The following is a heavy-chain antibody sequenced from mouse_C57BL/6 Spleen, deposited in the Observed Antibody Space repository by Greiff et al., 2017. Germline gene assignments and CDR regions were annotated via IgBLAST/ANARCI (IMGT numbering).Heavy chain of an antibody. J-gene: IGHJ1*03. CDR2: FYPGSGSI. D-gene: IGHD4-1*01. CDR1: GYTFTEYT. CDR3: ARHEVLGRRDWYFDV. V-gene: IGHV1-62-2*01. Sequence: VKLMESGAELVKPGASVKLSCKASGYTFTEYTIHWVKQRSGQGLEWIGWFYPGSGSIKYNEKFKDKATLTADKSSSTVYMELSRLTSEDSAVYFCARHEVLGRRDWYFDVWGTGTTVTVSS.